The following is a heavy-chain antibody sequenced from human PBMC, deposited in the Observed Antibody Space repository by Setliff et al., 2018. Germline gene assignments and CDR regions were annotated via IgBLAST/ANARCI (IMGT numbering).Heavy chain of an antibody. J-gene: IGHJ4*02. Sequence: SSETLSLTCAAYGGTFSDYHWTWIRQPPGKGLEWVGEINHRGSTTYNPSLKSRVTISVDTSKDQFSLKVISMTAADTAVYYCARTGTYRYFDYWGQGTRVTVSS. CDR1: GGTFSDYH. CDR2: INHRGST. CDR3: ARTGTYRYFDY. V-gene: IGHV4-34*01. D-gene: IGHD1-1*01.